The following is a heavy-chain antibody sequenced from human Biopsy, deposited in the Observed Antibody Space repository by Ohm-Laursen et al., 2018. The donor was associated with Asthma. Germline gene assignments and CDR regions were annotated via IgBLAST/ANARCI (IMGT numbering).Heavy chain of an antibody. D-gene: IGHD1-26*01. CDR3: ARDAWELQKPYAYYFDY. Sequence: SVKVSCKASGYTFINYAIHWVRQAPGQRLEWMGWINAGNGNTKYSQKFQGRVTISRDTSASTAYMDLSSLRSEDTAVYYCARDAWELQKPYAYYFDYWGQGTLVTVSS. J-gene: IGHJ4*02. CDR2: INAGNGNT. CDR1: GYTFINYA. V-gene: IGHV1-3*01.